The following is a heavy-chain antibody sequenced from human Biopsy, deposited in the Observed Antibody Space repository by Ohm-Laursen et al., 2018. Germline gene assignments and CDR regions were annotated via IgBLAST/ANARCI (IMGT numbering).Heavy chain of an antibody. CDR3: VLASFDY. CDR2: INPGGNST. J-gene: IGHJ4*02. Sequence: SVKVSCKASGYTFTTYYIHWVRQAPGQGLEWMGIINPGGNSTAYTQNFQGRVTMTWDASTTTVYMELSSLRSEDTAVYYCVLASFDYWGQGTLVTVSS. CDR1: GYTFTTYY. V-gene: IGHV1-46*01.